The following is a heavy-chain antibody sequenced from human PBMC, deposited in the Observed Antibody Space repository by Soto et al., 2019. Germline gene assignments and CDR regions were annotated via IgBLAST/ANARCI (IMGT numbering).Heavy chain of an antibody. Sequence: SETLSLTCTVSGCSISSSSYYWGWIRQPPGKGLEWIGSIYYSGSTYYNPSLKSRVTISVDTSKNQFSLKLSSVTAADTAVYYCASDYGIDYWGQGTLVTVSS. J-gene: IGHJ4*02. CDR3: ASDYGIDY. CDR2: IYYSGST. CDR1: GCSISSSSYY. V-gene: IGHV4-39*01. D-gene: IGHD4-17*01.